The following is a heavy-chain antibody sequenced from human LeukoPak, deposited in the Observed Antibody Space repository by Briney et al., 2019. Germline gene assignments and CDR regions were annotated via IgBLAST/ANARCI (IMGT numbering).Heavy chain of an antibody. CDR1: GGSISSYY. J-gene: IGHJ6*02. CDR3: ARVLTSRATSDYYYGMDV. D-gene: IGHD5-12*01. Sequence: PSETPSLTCTVSGGSISSYYWSWIRQPPGKGLEWIGHIYYSGSTHYNPSLKSRVTISVDTSKNQFSLKLSSVTAADTAVYYCARVLTSRATSDYYYGMDVWGQGTTVTVSS. CDR2: IYYSGST. V-gene: IGHV4-59*01.